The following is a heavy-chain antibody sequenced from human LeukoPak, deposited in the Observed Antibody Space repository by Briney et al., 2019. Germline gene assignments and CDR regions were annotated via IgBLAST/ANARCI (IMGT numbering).Heavy chain of an antibody. D-gene: IGHD3-22*01. CDR1: GFTFSSYA. Sequence: GGSLRLSCAASGFTFSSYAMSWVRQAPGMGLEWVSSIGSSGDITYYADSVKGRFTISRDNSKNTFYLQMNSLRAEDTAVYYCARDPFLGYYDSSGYYPGGWFDPWGQGTLVTVSS. V-gene: IGHV3-23*01. CDR2: IGSSGDIT. J-gene: IGHJ5*02. CDR3: ARDPFLGYYDSSGYYPGGWFDP.